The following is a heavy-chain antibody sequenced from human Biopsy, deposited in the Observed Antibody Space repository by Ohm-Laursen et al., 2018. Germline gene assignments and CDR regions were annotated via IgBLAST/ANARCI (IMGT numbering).Heavy chain of an antibody. D-gene: IGHD1-26*01. J-gene: IGHJ5*02. V-gene: IGHV1-69*01. Sequence: SSVKVSCKASGDSFTSYAIGWGRQAPGQGLGWMGGIIPIPNVATYAQKFQGRITITADESTSTAYMELSSLTSDDTAVYFCARGEGSSWFDPWGHGTLVTVSS. CDR3: ARGEGSSWFDP. CDR2: IIPIPNVA. CDR1: GDSFTSYA.